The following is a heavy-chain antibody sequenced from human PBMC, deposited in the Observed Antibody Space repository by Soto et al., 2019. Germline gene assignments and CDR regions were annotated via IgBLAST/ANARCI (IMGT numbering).Heavy chain of an antibody. CDR2: ISAYNGNT. Sequence: ASVKVSCKASGYTFTSYGISWVRQAPGQGXEWMGWISAYNGNTNYAQKLQGRVTMTTDTSTSTAYMELRSLRSDDTAVYYCARVGMRLWFGELLDYYYYGMDVWGQGTTVTVSS. CDR3: ARVGMRLWFGELLDYYYYGMDV. V-gene: IGHV1-18*01. D-gene: IGHD3-10*01. CDR1: GYTFTSYG. J-gene: IGHJ6*02.